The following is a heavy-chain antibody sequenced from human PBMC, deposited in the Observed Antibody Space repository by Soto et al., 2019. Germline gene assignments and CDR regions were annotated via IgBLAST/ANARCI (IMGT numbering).Heavy chain of an antibody. J-gene: IGHJ4*02. V-gene: IGHV1-46*01. Sequence: QVQLVQSGAEVKKPGASVKVSCKASGYKFINHYIHWVRQAPGVGLEWMGMINPNGGGTDYAQKFQGRVTMTTDTYASTVHMELSSLRSEDTAVYFRARDSSASATSYSFDYWGQGTLVTVSS. CDR3: ARDSSASATSYSFDY. CDR2: INPNGGGT. CDR1: GYKFINHY. D-gene: IGHD3-10*01.